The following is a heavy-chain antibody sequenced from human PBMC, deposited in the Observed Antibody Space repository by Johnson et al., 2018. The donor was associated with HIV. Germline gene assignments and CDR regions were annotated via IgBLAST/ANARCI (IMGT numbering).Heavy chain of an antibody. V-gene: IGHV3-30*03. Sequence: HVQLVESGGGVVQPGRSLRLSCTASGFTFSNYAIHWVRQAPGKGLEWVALISHDGSNDYCADSLKGRFTISRDNSKNTLYLQMNSLRAEDTAVYYCTRLPSGYSRDAFDIWGQGTMVTVSS. D-gene: IGHD5-18*01. CDR1: GFTFSNYA. CDR2: ISHDGSND. J-gene: IGHJ3*02. CDR3: TRLPSGYSRDAFDI.